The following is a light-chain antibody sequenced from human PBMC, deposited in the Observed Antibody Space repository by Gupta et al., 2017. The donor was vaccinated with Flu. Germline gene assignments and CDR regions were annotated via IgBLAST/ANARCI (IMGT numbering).Light chain of an antibody. Sequence: QSALTQPRSVSGSPGQSVTMSCTGTNSDVGYYDYVSWYQQHPGEVPKLVIYDVTRRPSGVPDRFSGSKSGDTASLTISGLQSDDEADYYCCSYAADYTLVFGGGTKLTVL. J-gene: IGLJ3*02. CDR1: NSDVGYYDY. CDR2: DVT. V-gene: IGLV2-11*01. CDR3: CSYAADYTLV.